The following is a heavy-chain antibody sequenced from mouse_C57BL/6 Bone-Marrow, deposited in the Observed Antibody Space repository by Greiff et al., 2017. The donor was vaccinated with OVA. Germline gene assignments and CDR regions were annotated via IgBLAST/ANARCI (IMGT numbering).Heavy chain of an antibody. CDR2: IYPRSGNT. D-gene: IGHD1-1*01. Sequence: VQLQESGAELARPGASVKLSCKASGYTFTSYGISWVKQRTGQGLEWIGEIYPRSGNTYYNEKFKGKATLTADKSSSTAYMQLSSLTSEDSAVYYCAIYGSSPWYFDYWGQGTTLTVSS. CDR3: AIYGSSPWYFDY. V-gene: IGHV1-81*01. CDR1: GYTFTSYG. J-gene: IGHJ2*01.